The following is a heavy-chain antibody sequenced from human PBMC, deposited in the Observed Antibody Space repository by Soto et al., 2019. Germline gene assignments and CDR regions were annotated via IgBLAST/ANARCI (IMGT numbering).Heavy chain of an antibody. D-gene: IGHD3-16*01. CDR3: ARWGLAGELDY. V-gene: IGHV1-3*01. Sequence: ASVKVSCKASGYTFTSYAMHWVRQAPGQRLEWMGWINAGNGNTTYSQKFQGRVTITRDTSASTAYMELSSLRSEDTAVYYCARWGLAGELDYWGQGTLVTVSS. J-gene: IGHJ4*02. CDR2: INAGNGNT. CDR1: GYTFTSYA.